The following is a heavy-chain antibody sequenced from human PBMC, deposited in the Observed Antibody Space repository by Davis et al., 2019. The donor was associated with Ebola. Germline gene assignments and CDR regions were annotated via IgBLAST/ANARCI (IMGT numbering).Heavy chain of an antibody. Sequence: GESLKISCAASGFTFSSYGMHWVRQAPGKGLEWVAVIWYDGSNKYYVDSVKGRFTISRDNSKNTLYLQMNSLRAEDTAVYYCARDFGDIVVVPAANDAFDIWGQGTMVTVSS. V-gene: IGHV3-33*01. J-gene: IGHJ3*02. CDR3: ARDFGDIVVVPAANDAFDI. CDR2: IWYDGSNK. CDR1: GFTFSSYG. D-gene: IGHD2-2*01.